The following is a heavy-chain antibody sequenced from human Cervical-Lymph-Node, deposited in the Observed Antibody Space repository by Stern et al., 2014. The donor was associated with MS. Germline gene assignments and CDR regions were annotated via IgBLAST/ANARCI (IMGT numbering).Heavy chain of an antibody. CDR2: ISSSSSYI. Sequence: EVQLVESGGGLVKPGGSLRLSCAASGFTFSSYSMNWVRQAPGKGLEWVSSISSSSSYIYYADSVKGRFTISRDNAKNSLYLQMNSLRAEDTAVYYCARQGLRTSDAFDIWGQGTMVTVSS. CDR3: ARQGLRTSDAFDI. V-gene: IGHV3-21*01. J-gene: IGHJ3*02. CDR1: GFTFSSYS.